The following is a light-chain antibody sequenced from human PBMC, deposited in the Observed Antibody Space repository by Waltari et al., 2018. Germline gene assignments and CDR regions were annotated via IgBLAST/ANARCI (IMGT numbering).Light chain of an antibody. J-gene: IGKJ2*01. CDR2: GAS. CDR1: QSVSSSY. CDR3: QQYGSSSFT. Sequence: EIVLTQSPGTLSLSPGERATLSCRASQSVSSSYLAWYQQKPGLAPRLLIYGASSRATGIPDRFSGSGSGTDFTLTVSRLEPEDFAVYYRQQYGSSSFTFGQGTKLEIK. V-gene: IGKV3-20*01.